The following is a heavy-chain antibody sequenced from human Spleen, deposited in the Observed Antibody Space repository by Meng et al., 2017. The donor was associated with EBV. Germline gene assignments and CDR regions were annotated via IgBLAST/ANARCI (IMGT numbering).Heavy chain of an antibody. V-gene: IGHV4-61*01. CDR3: ARDSGVRGE. J-gene: IGHJ4*02. Sequence: QMQPRESGQGLVKPLETLSLTCTVSAGSVIRDNYYWSWIRQPPGKGLEYIGYVYGAGSPNYNPSLKSRVTISMDTSKIQVSLKLTSVTAADTAVYYCARDSGVRGEWGQGTLVTVSS. D-gene: IGHD2-15*01. CDR2: VYGAGSP. CDR1: AGSVIRDNYY.